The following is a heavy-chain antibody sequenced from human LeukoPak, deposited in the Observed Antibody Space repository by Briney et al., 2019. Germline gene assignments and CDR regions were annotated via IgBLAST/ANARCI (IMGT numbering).Heavy chain of an antibody. V-gene: IGHV4-61*02. D-gene: IGHD3-22*01. CDR3: ARSEDSSGYYRGFRYYYYMDV. CDR2: IYTSGST. Sequence: SETLSPTCTVSGGSISSGSYYWSWIRQPAGKGLEWIGRIYTSGSTYYNPSLKSRVTISVDTSKNQFSLKLSSVTAADTAVYYCARSEDSSGYYRGFRYYYYMDVWGKGTTVTVSS. CDR1: GGSISSGSYY. J-gene: IGHJ6*03.